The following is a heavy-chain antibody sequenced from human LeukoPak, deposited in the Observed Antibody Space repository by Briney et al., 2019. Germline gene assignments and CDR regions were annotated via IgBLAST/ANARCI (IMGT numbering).Heavy chain of an antibody. CDR3: ARELTVTTLFDY. CDR2: IKQDGSEK. CDR1: GGSFSGYY. J-gene: IGHJ4*02. D-gene: IGHD4-17*01. Sequence: PSETLSLTCAVYGGSFSGYYWSWIRQPPGKGLEWVANIKQDGSEKYYVDSVKGRFTISRDNAKNSLYLQMNSLRAEDTAVYYCARELTVTTLFDYWGQGTLVTVSS. V-gene: IGHV3-7*01.